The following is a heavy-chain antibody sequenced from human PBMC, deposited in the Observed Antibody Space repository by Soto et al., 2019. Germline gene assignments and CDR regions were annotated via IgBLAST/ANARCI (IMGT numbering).Heavy chain of an antibody. D-gene: IGHD2-15*01. Sequence: SETLSLTCTGSGGSISSYYWSWIRQPAGKGLEWIGRIYTSGSTNYNPSLKSRVTMSVDTSKNQFSLKLSSVTAADTAVYYCARDHFSKWYWWLPKELYGERNYYGMDVWGQGTTVTVSS. J-gene: IGHJ6*02. CDR1: GGSISSYY. CDR2: IYTSGST. CDR3: ARDHFSKWYWWLPKELYGERNYYGMDV. V-gene: IGHV4-4*07.